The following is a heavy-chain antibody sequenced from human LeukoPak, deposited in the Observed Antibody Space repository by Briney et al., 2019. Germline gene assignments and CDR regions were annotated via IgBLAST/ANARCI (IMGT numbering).Heavy chain of an antibody. D-gene: IGHD2-15*01. CDR1: GYTLTELS. CDR2: FDPEDGET. CDR3: ATPPPGGYCSGGSCYRYFDY. V-gene: IGHV1-24*01. Sequence: ASVKVSCKVSGYTLTELSMHWVRQAPGKGLEWMGGFDPEDGETIYAQKFQGRVTMTEDTSTDTAYMELSSLRSEDTAVYYCATPPPGGYCSGGSCYRYFDYWGRGTLVTVSS. J-gene: IGHJ4*02.